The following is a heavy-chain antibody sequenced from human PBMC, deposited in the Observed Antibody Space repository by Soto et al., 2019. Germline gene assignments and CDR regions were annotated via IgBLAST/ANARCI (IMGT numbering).Heavy chain of an antibody. CDR2: ISGTGDST. J-gene: IGHJ4*02. Sequence: GGSLRLSCAASGFTFSSYAMIWVRQAPGKGLEWVSAISGTGDSTYYADSVKGRFTTTRDNSKNTLDLQMNSLRAEDTAVYYCAKGLYSSGWFFDYWGQGTLVTVSS. V-gene: IGHV3-23*01. CDR3: AKGLYSSGWFFDY. CDR1: GFTFSSYA. D-gene: IGHD6-19*01.